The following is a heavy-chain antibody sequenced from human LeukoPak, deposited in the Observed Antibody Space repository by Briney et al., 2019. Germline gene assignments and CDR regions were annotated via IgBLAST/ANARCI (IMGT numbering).Heavy chain of an antibody. CDR3: ARAKLGIAAAGT. J-gene: IGHJ5*02. Sequence: ASVKVSCKASGYTFTSYAMHWVRQAPGQRLEWMGWINAGNGNTKYSQKFQGRVTITRDTSASTAYVELSSLRSEDTAVYYCARAKLGIAAAGTWGQGTLVTISS. CDR1: GYTFTSYA. V-gene: IGHV1-3*01. CDR2: INAGNGNT. D-gene: IGHD6-13*01.